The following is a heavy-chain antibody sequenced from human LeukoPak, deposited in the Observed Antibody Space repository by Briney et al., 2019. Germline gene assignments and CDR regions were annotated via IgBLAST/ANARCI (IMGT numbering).Heavy chain of an antibody. J-gene: IGHJ4*02. CDR3: ARGATYYDILTGPAL. Sequence: GGSLRLSCVVSGFIASSNYMSWVRQAPGKGLEWISLIYSGGTTHYADSVMGRFTISRDNAKNALYLQMNSLRAEDTAVYYCARGATYYDILTGPALWGQGTLVTVSS. V-gene: IGHV3-53*01. D-gene: IGHD3-9*01. CDR2: IYSGGTT. CDR1: GFIASSNY.